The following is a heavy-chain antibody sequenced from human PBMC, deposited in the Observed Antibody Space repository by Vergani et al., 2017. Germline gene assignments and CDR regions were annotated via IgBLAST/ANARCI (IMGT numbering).Heavy chain of an antibody. D-gene: IGHD1-26*01. J-gene: IGHJ4*02. Sequence: QVQLVESGGGVVQPGRSLRLSCAASGFTFSSYGMHWVRQAPGKGLEWVAVIWYDGSNKYYADSVQGRFTISRDNSKNTLYLQMNSLRAEDTAVYYCARDSRVGATNLDYWGQGTLVTVSS. V-gene: IGHV3-33*01. CDR1: GFTFSSYG. CDR3: ARDSRVGATNLDY. CDR2: IWYDGSNK.